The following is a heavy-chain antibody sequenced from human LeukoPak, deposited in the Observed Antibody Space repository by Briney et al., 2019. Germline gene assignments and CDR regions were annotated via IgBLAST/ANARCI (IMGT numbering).Heavy chain of an antibody. CDR2: VYYGGST. CDR3: ARVLVTGNTGYYMDV. D-gene: IGHD6-19*01. V-gene: IGHV4-59*01. CDR1: GGSINNYY. Sequence: NSSETLSLTCTVSGGSINNYYWSWIRQPPGKGLEWIGYVYYGGSTNYNPSLKSRVTISVDTSKSQFSLKLSSVTAADTAVYFCARVLVTGNTGYYMDVWGAGTTVTVSS. J-gene: IGHJ6*03.